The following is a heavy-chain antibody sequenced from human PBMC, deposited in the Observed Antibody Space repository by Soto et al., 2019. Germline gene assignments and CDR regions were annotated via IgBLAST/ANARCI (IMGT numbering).Heavy chain of an antibody. J-gene: IGHJ4*02. D-gene: IGHD1-26*01. CDR1: GFSLSSGYY. CDR2: IYHSGST. CDR3: ARGKWEPYYFDY. Sequence: ETLSLTCAVSGFSLSSGYYWCWIRQPPGKGLECIGTIYHSGSTYYNPSLKSRVTISVDTSKNQLSLKLNSVTAADTAVYYCARGKWEPYYFDYWGQGTLVTVSS. V-gene: IGHV4-38-2*01.